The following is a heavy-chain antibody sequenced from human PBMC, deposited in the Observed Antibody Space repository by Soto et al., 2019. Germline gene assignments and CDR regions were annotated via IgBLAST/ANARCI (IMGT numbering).Heavy chain of an antibody. CDR1: GFTFSDSW. V-gene: IGHV3-7*01. CDR2: IKPDESEK. J-gene: IGHJ5*02. Sequence: PGGSLRLSCTASGFTFSDSWMTWVRQAPGKGLEWVARIKPDESEKKYADSVKGRFSLSRDNAKNSMYLQMDSLRGEDTAVYYCAREGVLLNSRSPVWSLPWGTGTM. CDR3: AREGVLLNSRSPVWSLP. D-gene: IGHD6-6*01.